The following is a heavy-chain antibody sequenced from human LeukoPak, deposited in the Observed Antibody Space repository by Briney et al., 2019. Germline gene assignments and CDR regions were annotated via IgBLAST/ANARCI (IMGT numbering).Heavy chain of an antibody. D-gene: IGHD3-3*01. CDR2: FDPEDGET. CDR3: ATNPGSHWGWNLLRLDY. V-gene: IGHV1-24*01. Sequence: ASVKVSCKVSRYTLTELSMHWVRQAPGKGLEWMGGFDPEDGETIYAQKFQGRVTMTEDTSTDTAYMELSSLRSEDTAVYYCATNPGSHWGWNLLRLDYWGQGTLVTVSS. CDR1: RYTLTELS. J-gene: IGHJ4*02.